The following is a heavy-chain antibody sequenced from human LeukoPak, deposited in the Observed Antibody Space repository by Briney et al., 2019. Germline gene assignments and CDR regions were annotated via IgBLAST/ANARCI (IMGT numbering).Heavy chain of an antibody. Sequence: GRSLRLSCAASGFTFSSYGMHWVRQAPGKGLEWVAVISYDGSNKYYADSVKGRFTTSRDNSKNTLYLQMNSLRAEDTAEYYCAKELPDYIVVVPAAIAEYYFDYWGQGTLVTVSS. CDR2: ISYDGSNK. CDR3: AKELPDYIVVVPAAIAEYYFDY. D-gene: IGHD2-2*02. CDR1: GFTFSSYG. J-gene: IGHJ4*02. V-gene: IGHV3-30*18.